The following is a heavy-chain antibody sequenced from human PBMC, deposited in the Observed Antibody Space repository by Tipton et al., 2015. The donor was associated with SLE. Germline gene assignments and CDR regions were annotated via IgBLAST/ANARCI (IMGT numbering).Heavy chain of an antibody. J-gene: IGHJ4*02. V-gene: IGHV1-46*01. Sequence: QSGAEVKKPGASVKVSCKASGYTFTRYYVHWVRQAPGQGLEWMGIINPSGGYTTYAQKFQGRVSMTSDTSTSTVYMELTSLRSEDTAVYYCARESHTSDFDSWGQGTLVTVSS. D-gene: IGHD2-2*02. CDR2: INPSGGYT. CDR3: ARESHTSDFDS. CDR1: GYTFTRYY.